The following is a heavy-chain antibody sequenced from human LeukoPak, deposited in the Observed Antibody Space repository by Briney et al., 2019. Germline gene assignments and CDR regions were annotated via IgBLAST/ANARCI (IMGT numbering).Heavy chain of an antibody. J-gene: IGHJ4*02. CDR2: IYPGDSDT. V-gene: IGHV5-51*01. D-gene: IGHD6-19*01. CDR3: ARHLGARQVAGDFDY. CDR1: GYSFTSYR. Sequence: GESLKISCKGSGYSFTSYRIGWVRQMPGKGLEWMGIIYPGDSDTRYSPSFQGQVTISADKSISTAYLQWSSLKASDTAMYYCARHLGARQVAGDFDYWGQGTLVTVSS.